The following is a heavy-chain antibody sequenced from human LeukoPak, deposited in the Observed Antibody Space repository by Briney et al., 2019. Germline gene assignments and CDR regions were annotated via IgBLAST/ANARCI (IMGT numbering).Heavy chain of an antibody. CDR2: INPNSGGT. D-gene: IGHD3-22*01. CDR1: GYTFTGYY. Sequence: ASVKVSCKASGYTFTGYYMHWVRQAPGQGLEWMGWINPNSGGTNYAQKFQGWVTMTRDTSISTAYMELSRLRSDDTAVYYCARGEGNYYDSSGYYPPSDYWGQGTLVTVSS. J-gene: IGHJ4*02. CDR3: ARGEGNYYDSSGYYPPSDY. V-gene: IGHV1-2*04.